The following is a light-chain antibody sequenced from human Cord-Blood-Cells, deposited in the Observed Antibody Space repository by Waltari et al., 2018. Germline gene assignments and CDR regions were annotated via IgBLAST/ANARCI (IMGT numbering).Light chain of an antibody. CDR1: QSISSY. V-gene: IGKV1-39*01. CDR3: QQSYSTPCT. Sequence: DIQMTQSPSSLSASVGDRVTITCLASQSISSYLNWYQQKPGKAPKLLIYAASSLQSGVPSRLSGSGSWTDFTLTISSLQPEDFATYYCQQSYSTPCTFGPGTKVDIK. J-gene: IGKJ3*01. CDR2: AAS.